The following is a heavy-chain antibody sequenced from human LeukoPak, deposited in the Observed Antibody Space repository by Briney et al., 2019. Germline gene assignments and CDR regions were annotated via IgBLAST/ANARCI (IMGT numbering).Heavy chain of an antibody. Sequence: GGSLRLSCAASGFIFANFAMSWVRQAPGKGLEWVSGMSSNDGSTYYADSVKGRFTTSRDNSKNTLYLQMNSLRVEDTAVYYCAKGSGYKYGYLGYWGKGILVTVSS. CDR3: AKGSGYKYGYLGY. J-gene: IGHJ4*02. V-gene: IGHV3-23*01. D-gene: IGHD5-18*01. CDR2: MSSNDGST. CDR1: GFIFANFA.